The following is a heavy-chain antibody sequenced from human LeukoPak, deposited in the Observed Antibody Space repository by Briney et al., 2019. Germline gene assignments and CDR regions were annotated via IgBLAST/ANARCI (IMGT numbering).Heavy chain of an antibody. CDR3: ARRSQNGYNSPIDY. V-gene: IGHV1-18*01. CDR1: GYTFSNYG. J-gene: IGHJ4*02. CDR2: ISTYNAST. Sequence: ASVKVSCKASGYTFSNYGITWVRQAPGQGLEWMGWISTYNASTNYAQEFQGRVTMTTDTSTSTAYMELRSLRSDDTAVYYCARRSQNGYNSPIDYWGQGTLVTVSS. D-gene: IGHD5-24*01.